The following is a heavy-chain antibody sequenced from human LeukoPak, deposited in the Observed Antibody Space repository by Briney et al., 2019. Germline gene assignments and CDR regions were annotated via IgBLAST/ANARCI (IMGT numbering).Heavy chain of an antibody. CDR2: ISYDGSNK. V-gene: IGHV3-30-3*01. CDR3: ARDPGLLGYFDY. D-gene: IGHD2-8*02. Sequence: PEGSLRLSCAASGFTFSSYAMHWVRQAPGKGLEWVAVISYDGSNKYYADSVKGRFTISRDNSKNTLYLQMNSLRAEDTAVYYCARDPGLLGYFDYWGQGTLVTVSS. CDR1: GFTFSSYA. J-gene: IGHJ4*02.